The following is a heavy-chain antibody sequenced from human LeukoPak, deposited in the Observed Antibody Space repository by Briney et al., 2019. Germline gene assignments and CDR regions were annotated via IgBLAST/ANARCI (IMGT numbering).Heavy chain of an antibody. V-gene: IGHV3-30*03. J-gene: IGHJ3*02. CDR2: ISYDGSNK. Sequence: GGSLRLSCAASGFTFSSYGMHWVRQAPGKGLEWVAVISYDGSNKYYADSVKGRFTISRDNAKNTLYLQMNSLRAEDTAVYYCARRGAVADAFDIWGQGTMVTVSS. CDR3: ARRGAVADAFDI. D-gene: IGHD4-23*01. CDR1: GFTFSSYG.